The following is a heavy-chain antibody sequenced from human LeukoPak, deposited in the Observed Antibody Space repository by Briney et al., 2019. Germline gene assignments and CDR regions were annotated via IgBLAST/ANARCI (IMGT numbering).Heavy chain of an antibody. J-gene: IGHJ4*02. CDR1: GFNLCHYS. CDR2: ISGSGGSS. V-gene: IGHV3-23*01. Sequence: GFLRLFCSTPGFNLCHYSMSLGRPAPGKGLEWVSAISGSGGSSYYADSVKGRFTISRDNSKNTLYLQMNSLRAEDTAVYYCAKDMIRFDYWGQGTLVTVSS. CDR3: AKDMIRFDY. D-gene: IGHD3-16*01.